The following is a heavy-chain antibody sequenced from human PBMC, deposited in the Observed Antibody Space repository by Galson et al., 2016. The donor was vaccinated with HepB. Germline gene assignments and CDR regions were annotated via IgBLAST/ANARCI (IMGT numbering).Heavy chain of an antibody. D-gene: IGHD1-26*01. J-gene: IGHJ3*02. CDR1: GYTFTDYY. Sequence: SVKVSCKASGYTFTDYYLHWVRQAPGQGLEWMGWVNPNSGGTKYAQKFQGWVTMSRDASINTAYMELGRLKSNGRAVYYCARGEPTNSGKVLAFDIWGQGTTATVSS. CDR3: ARGEPTNSGKVLAFDI. V-gene: IGHV1-2*04. CDR2: VNPNSGGT.